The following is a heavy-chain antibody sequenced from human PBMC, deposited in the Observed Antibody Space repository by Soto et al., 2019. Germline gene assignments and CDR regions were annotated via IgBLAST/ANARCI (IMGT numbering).Heavy chain of an antibody. J-gene: IGHJ4*02. CDR1: GYTFTSHD. V-gene: IGHV1-8*01. CDR3: AREAAAGLVY. CDR2: MNPNNGNT. D-gene: IGHD6-13*01. Sequence: ASVKVSCKASGYTFTSHDINWVRQATGQGLEWMGWMNPNNGNTGYAQMFQGRLTMTRNTSISTAYMELSSLRSEDTAVYYCAREAAAGLVYWGQGILVTVSS.